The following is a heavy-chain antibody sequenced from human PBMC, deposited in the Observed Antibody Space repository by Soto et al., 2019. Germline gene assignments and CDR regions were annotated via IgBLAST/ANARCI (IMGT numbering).Heavy chain of an antibody. J-gene: IGHJ2*01. CDR1: GVSISSSSYY. CDR2: MYSSGST. D-gene: IGHD3-10*01. V-gene: IGHV4-39*01. Sequence: QLQLEESGPGLVKPSETLSLICTVSGVSISSSSYYWGWIRQPPGKGLEWIGNMYSSGSTYYNPSLKSRVTISVDSSKTLFSLKLNAVTAAATSVYYCAQGMLGDWYFDLWGRGTLVTVSS. CDR3: AQGMLGDWYFDL.